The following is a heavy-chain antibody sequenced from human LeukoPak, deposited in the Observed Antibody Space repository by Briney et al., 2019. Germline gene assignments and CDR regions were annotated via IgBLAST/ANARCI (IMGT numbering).Heavy chain of an antibody. CDR3: ARGDDAFDI. CDR1: SYTFTNYG. Sequence: ASVKVSCKASSYTFTNYGIIWARQAPGQGLEWMGWISTYNGDTNYVQEFQGRVTVTTDTSTRTVYMELRSLTSDDTALYYCARGDDAFDIWGQGTMVTVSS. CDR2: ISTYNGDT. V-gene: IGHV1-18*01. J-gene: IGHJ3*02.